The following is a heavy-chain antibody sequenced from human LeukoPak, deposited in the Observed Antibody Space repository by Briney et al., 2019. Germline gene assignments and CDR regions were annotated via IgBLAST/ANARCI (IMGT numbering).Heavy chain of an antibody. CDR1: GDSVSRNSAA. Sequence: SQTLSLTCAISGDSVSRNSAAWNWIRQSPSRGLEWLGRTYYRSKWYNDYAVSVESRITINPDTSKNQFSLQLNSVTPEDTAVYYCARADGDRDGYNFWFDPWGQGTLVTVSS. J-gene: IGHJ5*02. CDR2: TYYRSKWYN. CDR3: ARADGDRDGYNFWFDP. V-gene: IGHV6-1*01. D-gene: IGHD5-24*01.